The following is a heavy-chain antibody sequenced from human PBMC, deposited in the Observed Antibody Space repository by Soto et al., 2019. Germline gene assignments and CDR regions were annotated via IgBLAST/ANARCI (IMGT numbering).Heavy chain of an antibody. D-gene: IGHD1-26*01. CDR1: GFPFSDHA. J-gene: IGHJ5*02. CDR3: AKDLYVQPPSGWFDP. Sequence: PGGSLRLSCAASGFPFSDHAMHWVRQTPGKGLEWVSAITGRGDSTYYADSVKGRFTISRDNSKSTLYLQMVSLRAEDTAVYYCAKDLYVQPPSGWFDPWGQGTVVTVSS. V-gene: IGHV3-23*01. CDR2: ITGRGDST.